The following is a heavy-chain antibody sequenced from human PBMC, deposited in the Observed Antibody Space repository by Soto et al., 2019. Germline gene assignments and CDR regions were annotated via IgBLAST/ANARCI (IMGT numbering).Heavy chain of an antibody. V-gene: IGHV4-4*02. CDR3: ARQEVPQWFTKGYYGMDV. Sequence: ATLSLTSAVSGGSIGDSLWWNCVRQPPGNVLEWIGEINHRGNTNYNPSLKSRVTIPVDTSKNQFSLKLTSVTAADTAVYYCARQEVPQWFTKGYYGMDVWDQGTTVTVSS. CDR2: INHRGNT. D-gene: IGHD2-8*01. J-gene: IGHJ6*02. CDR1: GGSIGDSLW.